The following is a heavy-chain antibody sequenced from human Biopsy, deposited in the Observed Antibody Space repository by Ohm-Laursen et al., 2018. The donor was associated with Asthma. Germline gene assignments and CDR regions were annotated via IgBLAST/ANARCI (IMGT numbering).Heavy chain of an antibody. CDR2: IYSGGGT. CDR3: AKGEDPRPIADRFDL. D-gene: IGHD6-6*01. CDR1: GFTVSSNG. V-gene: IGHV3-53*05. J-gene: IGHJ3*01. Sequence: SLRLSCTASGFTVSSNGMSWVRQPPGKGLEWVSVIYSGGGTFYADSVKGRVTISRDISKNTLSLQMNSLRVEDTAVYFCAKGEDPRPIADRFDLWGLGTLVTVSS.